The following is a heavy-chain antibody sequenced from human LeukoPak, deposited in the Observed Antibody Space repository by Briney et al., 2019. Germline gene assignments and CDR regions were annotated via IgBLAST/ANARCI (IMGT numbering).Heavy chain of an antibody. CDR3: ARENIAARIYYYYMDV. J-gene: IGHJ6*03. D-gene: IGHD6-6*01. CDR1: GFTFSSYA. CDR2: ISSNGGST. Sequence: GGSLRLSCAASGFTFSSYAMHWVRQAPGKGLEYVSAISSNGGSTYYANSVKGRFTISRDNSKNTLYLQMGSLRAEDMAVYYCARENIAARIYYYYMDVWGKGTTVIVSS. V-gene: IGHV3-64*01.